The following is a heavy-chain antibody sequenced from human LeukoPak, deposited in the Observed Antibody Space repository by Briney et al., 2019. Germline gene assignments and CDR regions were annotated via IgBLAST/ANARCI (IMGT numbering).Heavy chain of an antibody. CDR2: ISGSGDST. Sequence: GGTLRLSCAASGFTFRSYGMTWVRQAPGKGLEWVSAISGSGDSTYYADSVKGRFTISRDNSRHTLYLQMNSLRAGDTAVYYCAKGGSLLDYWGQGTLVTVSS. CDR1: GFTFRSYG. J-gene: IGHJ4*02. V-gene: IGHV3-23*01. D-gene: IGHD2-15*01. CDR3: AKGGSLLDY.